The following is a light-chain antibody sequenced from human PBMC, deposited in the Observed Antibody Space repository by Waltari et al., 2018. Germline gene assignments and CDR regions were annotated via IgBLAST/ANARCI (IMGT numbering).Light chain of an antibody. CDR2: DDS. J-gene: IGLJ2*01. Sequence: SYVLTPPPSVSVAPGQTARLTCGGNNLGSNSVHWYQQKPGQAPVLVVYDDSDRPSGIPERFSGSNSGNTATLTISRVEAWDEADYYCQVWDSSSDPVVFGGGTKLTVL. V-gene: IGLV3-21*02. CDR1: NLGSNS. CDR3: QVWDSSSDPVV.